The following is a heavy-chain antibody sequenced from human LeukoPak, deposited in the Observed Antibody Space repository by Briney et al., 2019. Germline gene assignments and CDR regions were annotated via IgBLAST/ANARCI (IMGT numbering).Heavy chain of an antibody. Sequence: SETLSLTCTVSGGSISTYYWSWIRQPPGKGLEWIGYIYYTGSTSYNPSLKSRVTTSLDASKNQFSLELNSVTPADTAVYYCARGGNYWPQWWFDPWGRGTLVSVSS. CDR2: IYYTGST. CDR3: ARGGNYWPQWWFDP. CDR1: GGSISTYY. V-gene: IGHV4-59*01. J-gene: IGHJ5*02. D-gene: IGHD1-26*01.